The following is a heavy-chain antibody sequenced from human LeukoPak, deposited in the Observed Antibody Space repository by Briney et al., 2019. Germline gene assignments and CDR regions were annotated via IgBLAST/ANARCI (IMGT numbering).Heavy chain of an antibody. Sequence: PGGSLRLSCAASGFTFSSYAMSWVRQAPGKGLEWVSAISGSGGSTYYADSMKGRFTISRDNSKNTLYLQMSSLRAEDTAVYYCAKDRVIVATIRDFDYWGQGTLVTVSS. D-gene: IGHD5-12*01. V-gene: IGHV3-23*01. CDR1: GFTFSSYA. CDR2: ISGSGGST. CDR3: AKDRVIVATIRDFDY. J-gene: IGHJ4*02.